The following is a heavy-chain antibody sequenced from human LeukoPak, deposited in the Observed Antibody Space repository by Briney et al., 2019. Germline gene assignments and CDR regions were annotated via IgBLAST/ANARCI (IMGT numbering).Heavy chain of an antibody. Sequence: GGSLRLSRAASGFTFSDYYMSWIRQAPGKGLEWVSYISSSGSTIYYADSVKGRFTISRDNAKNSLYLQMNSLRAEDTAVYYCARDLRFLEWLLETNWFDPWGQGTLVTVSS. CDR3: ARDLRFLEWLLETNWFDP. V-gene: IGHV3-11*01. J-gene: IGHJ5*02. CDR1: GFTFSDYY. D-gene: IGHD3-3*01. CDR2: ISSSGSTI.